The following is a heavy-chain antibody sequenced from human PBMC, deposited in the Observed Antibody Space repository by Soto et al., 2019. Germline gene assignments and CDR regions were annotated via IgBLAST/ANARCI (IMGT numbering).Heavy chain of an antibody. Sequence: VASVKVSCKASGYIFTNYGISWVRQAPGQGLEWMGWISGYNANTNYAQKPQGRVTMTTDTSTSTAYMELRSLRSDDTAVYYCARDVDDFWSGYYMDYWGQGTLVTVS. D-gene: IGHD3-3*01. J-gene: IGHJ4*02. V-gene: IGHV1-18*01. CDR3: ARDVDDFWSGYYMDY. CDR1: GYIFTNYG. CDR2: ISGYNANT.